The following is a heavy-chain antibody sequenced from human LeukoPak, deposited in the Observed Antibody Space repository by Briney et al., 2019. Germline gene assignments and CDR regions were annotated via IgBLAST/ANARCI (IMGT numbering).Heavy chain of an antibody. CDR2: ISSSSSYT. V-gene: IGHV3-11*06. D-gene: IGHD6-6*01. CDR1: GFTFSDNY. CDR3: ARESIAARPSGVYYYYGMDV. J-gene: IGHJ6*02. Sequence: GGSLRLSCAASGFTFSDNYMSWIRQAPGKGLEWVSYISSSSSYTNYADSVKGRFTISRDNAKNSLYLQMNSLRAEDTAVYYCARESIAARPSGVYYYYGMDVWGQGTTVTVSS.